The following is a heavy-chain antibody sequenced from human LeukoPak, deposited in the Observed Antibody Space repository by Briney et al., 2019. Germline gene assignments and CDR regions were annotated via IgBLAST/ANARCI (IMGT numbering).Heavy chain of an antibody. CDR3: ARRRGWPNYFDY. Sequence: ASVKVSCKASGYTFTSHDINWVRQATGQGLEWMGWMNPNSGNTGYAQKFQGRVTMTRNTSITTAYMELSSLRSEDTAVYYCARRRGWPNYFDYWGQGTLVTVSS. CDR1: GYTFTSHD. V-gene: IGHV1-8*02. J-gene: IGHJ4*02. CDR2: MNPNSGNT. D-gene: IGHD6-19*01.